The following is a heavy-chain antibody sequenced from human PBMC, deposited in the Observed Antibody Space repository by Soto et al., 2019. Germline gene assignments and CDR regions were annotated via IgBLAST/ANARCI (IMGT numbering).Heavy chain of an antibody. CDR1: GGSISSYY. V-gene: IGHV4-59*01. CDR2: IYYSGST. Sequence: PSETLSLTCTVSGGSISSYYWSWIRQPPGKGLEWIGYIYYSGSTNYNPSLKSRVTISVDASKNQFSLKLSSVTAADTAVYYCARVGDVDTASSPYDYWGQGTLVTVSS. CDR3: ARVGDVDTASSPYDY. J-gene: IGHJ4*02. D-gene: IGHD5-18*01.